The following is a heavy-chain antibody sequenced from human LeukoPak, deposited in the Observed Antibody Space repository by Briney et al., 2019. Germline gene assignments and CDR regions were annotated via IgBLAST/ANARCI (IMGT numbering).Heavy chain of an antibody. D-gene: IGHD6-13*01. CDR3: ARNVGQQLSRCWIDP. CDR1: GGSFSGYY. CDR2: INHSGST. J-gene: IGHJ5*02. V-gene: IGHV4-34*01. Sequence: SETLSLTCAVYGGSFSGYYWSWLRQPPGKGLEWIGEINHSGSTNYNQSLKSRVTISVATSKNQFSLKMSSVAAADTAEYYCARNVGQQLSRCWIDPWGQGTLVTVSS.